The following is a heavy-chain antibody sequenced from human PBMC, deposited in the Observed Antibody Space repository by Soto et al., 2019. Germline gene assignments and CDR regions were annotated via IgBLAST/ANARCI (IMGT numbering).Heavy chain of an antibody. D-gene: IGHD2-2*01. CDR2: ITASGDNT. Sequence: EVQLLESGGGLVQPGGSLRLSCTASGFTFSNYAMSWVRQAPGKGLEWVSGITASGDNTYYADSVKGRFTISRDNSKNSLYLQMNSLRAEDTAFYHCAKDPGRTRCHVVCWFDSWGQGTLVTVSS. CDR3: AKDPGRTRCHVVCWFDS. CDR1: GFTFSNYA. V-gene: IGHV3-23*01. J-gene: IGHJ5*01.